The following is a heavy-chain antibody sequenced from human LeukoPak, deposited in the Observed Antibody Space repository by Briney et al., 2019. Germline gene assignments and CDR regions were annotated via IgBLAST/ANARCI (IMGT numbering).Heavy chain of an antibody. CDR2: IYYSGST. J-gene: IGHJ6*02. D-gene: IGHD6-19*01. CDR3: ARGTSIAVAGGAPYYYYGMDV. Sequence: PSETLSLTCTVSGGSISSYYWSWIRQPPGKGLEWIGYIYYSGSTNYNPSLKSRVTISVDTSKNQFSLKLNSVTAADTAVYYCARGTSIAVAGGAPYYYYGMDVWGQGTTVTVSS. CDR1: GGSISSYY. V-gene: IGHV4-59*08.